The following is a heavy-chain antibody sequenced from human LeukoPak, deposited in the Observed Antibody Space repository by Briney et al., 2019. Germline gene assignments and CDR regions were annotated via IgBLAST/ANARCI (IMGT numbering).Heavy chain of an antibody. J-gene: IGHJ4*02. CDR3: ATQTDYYVWFDY. V-gene: IGHV1-24*01. CDR2: FDPDDGET. CDR1: GYTLTELS. D-gene: IGHD3-10*02. Sequence: GASVKVSCKVSGYTLTELSMHWVRQAPGKGLEWMGGFDPDDGETIYAQKFQGRVTMTEDTSTDTAYMELSSLRSEDTAVYYCATQTDYYVWFDYWGQGTLVTVSS.